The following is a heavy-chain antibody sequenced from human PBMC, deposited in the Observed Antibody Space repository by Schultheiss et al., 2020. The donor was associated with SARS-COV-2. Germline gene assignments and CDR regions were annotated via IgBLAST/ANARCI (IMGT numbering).Heavy chain of an antibody. J-gene: IGHJ6*02. D-gene: IGHD3-16*01. CDR3: ARDAGLTPTGGRGMDV. CDR1: GGSISSYY. V-gene: IGHV4-4*07. Sequence: SETLSLTCTVSGGSISSYYWSWIRQPAGKGLEWIGRIYTSGSTYYNPSLKSRVTISLDTSKKQFSLRLTSVTAADTAVYYCARDAGLTPTGGRGMDVWGQGTTVTVSS. CDR2: IYTSGST.